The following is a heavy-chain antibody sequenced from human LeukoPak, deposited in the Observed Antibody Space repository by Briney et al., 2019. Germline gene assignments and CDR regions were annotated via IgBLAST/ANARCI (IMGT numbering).Heavy chain of an antibody. D-gene: IGHD6-19*01. CDR1: GYSISSGYY. CDR2: IFHSGST. CDR3: ARDRGVAVAGPPGY. J-gene: IGHJ4*02. V-gene: IGHV4-38-2*02. Sequence: PSETLSLTCAVSGYSISSGYYWGWTGQPAGKGLEWVGSIFHSGSTYYNPSLKSRVTISVDTSKNQFSLKLSSVTAADTAVYYCARDRGVAVAGPPGYWGQGTLVTVSS.